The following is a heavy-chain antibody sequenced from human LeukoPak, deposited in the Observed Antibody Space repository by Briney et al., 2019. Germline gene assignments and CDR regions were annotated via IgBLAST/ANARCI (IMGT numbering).Heavy chain of an antibody. CDR3: ARGHPKYVYYYYMDV. J-gene: IGHJ6*03. Sequence: SETLSLTCTVSGGSISSYYWSWIRQPPGKGLEWIGYIYYSGSTNYNPSLKSRVTISVDTSKNQFSLKLSSVTAADTAVYYCARGHPKYVYYYYMDVWGKGTTVTVSS. CDR2: IYYSGST. CDR1: GGSISSYY. V-gene: IGHV4-59*01. D-gene: IGHD2/OR15-2a*01.